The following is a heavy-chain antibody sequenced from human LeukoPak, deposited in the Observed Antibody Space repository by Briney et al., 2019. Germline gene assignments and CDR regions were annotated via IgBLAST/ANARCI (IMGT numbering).Heavy chain of an antibody. J-gene: IGHJ4*02. CDR2: ISGGSSYI. CDR3: ARDSAGTCSGAGCDPDDFDY. D-gene: IGHD2-15*01. CDR1: GFTFSSYS. Sequence: SGGSLRLSCAASGFTFSSYSMNWVRQAPGKGLEWVSSISGGSSYIYYADSVKGRFAISRDNAKNSLYLQMNSLRVEDAAVYYCARDSAGTCSGAGCDPDDFDYWAREPWSPSPQ. V-gene: IGHV3-21*01.